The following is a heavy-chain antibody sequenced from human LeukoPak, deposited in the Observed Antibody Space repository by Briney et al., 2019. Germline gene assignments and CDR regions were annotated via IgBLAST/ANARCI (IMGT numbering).Heavy chain of an antibody. CDR3: ARRLGSGSYDSYYFDY. J-gene: IGHJ4*02. Sequence: NPGGSLRLSCAASGFTFSSYAMSWVRQAPGKGLEWVSAISGSGGGTYYADSVKGRFTISRDNSKNTLYLQMNSLRAEDTAVYYCARRLGSGSYDSYYFDYWGQGTLATVSS. CDR2: ISGSGGGT. V-gene: IGHV3-23*01. D-gene: IGHD3-10*01. CDR1: GFTFSSYA.